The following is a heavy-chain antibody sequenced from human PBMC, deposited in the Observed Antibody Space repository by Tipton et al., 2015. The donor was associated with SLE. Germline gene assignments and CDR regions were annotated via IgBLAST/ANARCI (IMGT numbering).Heavy chain of an antibody. J-gene: IGHJ3*02. D-gene: IGHD6-19*01. V-gene: IGHV4-4*08. CDR3: ARGSSGWSEAFDI. CDR1: GGSISSYY. CDR2: IYISGNT. Sequence: TLSLTCTVSGGSISSYYWSWIRQPPGKGLEWIGYIYISGNTSYNPSLKSRVSISVDTSKKQLSLKVNSVTAADTAVYYCARGSSGWSEAFDIWGQGTMVTVSS.